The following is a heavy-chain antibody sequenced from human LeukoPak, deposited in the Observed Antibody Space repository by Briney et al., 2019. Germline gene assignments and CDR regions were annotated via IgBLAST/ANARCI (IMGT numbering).Heavy chain of an antibody. CDR1: GFTFSSYA. CDR2: ISSSSSYI. V-gene: IGHV3-21*01. J-gene: IGHJ6*03. Sequence: PGGSLRLSCAASGFTFSSYAMSWVRQAPGKALEWVSSISSSSSYIYYADSVKGRFTISRDNAKNSLYLQMNSLRAEDTAVYYCARDYCTNGVCLGYYYYMDVWGKGTTVTVSS. CDR3: ARDYCTNGVCLGYYYYMDV. D-gene: IGHD2-8*01.